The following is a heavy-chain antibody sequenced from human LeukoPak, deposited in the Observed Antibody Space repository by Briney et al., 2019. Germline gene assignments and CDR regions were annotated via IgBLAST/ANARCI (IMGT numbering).Heavy chain of an antibody. CDR3: ALWGIAARRGLDF. V-gene: IGHV4-30-4*01. CDR2: IYYSGST. J-gene: IGHJ4*02. D-gene: IGHD6-6*01. Sequence: SETLSLTCTVSGASINSGDYFWSWIRQPPGKGLEWIGYIYYSGSTYYNPSLKSRITISVDMLKNQFSLKLNSVTAADTAVYYCALWGIAARRGLDFWGQGTLVTVSS. CDR1: GASINSGDYF.